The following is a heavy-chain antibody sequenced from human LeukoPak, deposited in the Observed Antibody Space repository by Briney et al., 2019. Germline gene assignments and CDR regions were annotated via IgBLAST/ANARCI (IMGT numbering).Heavy chain of an antibody. V-gene: IGHV1-2*02. CDR1: GYTFTCYY. J-gene: IGHJ5*02. D-gene: IGHD6-13*01. Sequence: ASVKVSCKASGYTFTCYYMRWVRQAPGQGLEWMGWINPNSGGTNYAQKFQGRVTMTRDTSISTAYMELSRLRSDDTAVAYCASVGMGRSWYDPPRGLHPWRGGTLVSVSS. CDR3: ASVGMGRSWYDPPRGLHP. CDR2: INPNSGGT.